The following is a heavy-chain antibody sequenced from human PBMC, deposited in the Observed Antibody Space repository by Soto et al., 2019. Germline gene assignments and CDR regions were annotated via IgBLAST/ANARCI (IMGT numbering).Heavy chain of an antibody. Sequence: GGSLRPSCAASGFTFSSYAMGWVRQAPGKGLEWVSAISGSGGSTYYADSVKGRFTISRDNSKNTLYLQMNSLRAEDTAVYYCAKDPVPTYYDFWSGSSPYFDYWGQGTLVTVSS. CDR1: GFTFSSYA. CDR2: ISGSGGST. J-gene: IGHJ4*02. D-gene: IGHD3-3*01. CDR3: AKDPVPTYYDFWSGSSPYFDY. V-gene: IGHV3-23*01.